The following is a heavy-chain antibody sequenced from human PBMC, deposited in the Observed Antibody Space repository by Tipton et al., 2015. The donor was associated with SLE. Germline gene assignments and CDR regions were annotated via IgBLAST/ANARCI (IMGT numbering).Heavy chain of an antibody. CDR2: IYSSGST. D-gene: IGHD1-1*01. CDR1: GGSISSDGYY. CDR3: ARAAFNWNDRDALDI. J-gene: IGHJ3*02. V-gene: IGHV4-61*02. Sequence: LRLSCTVSGGSISSDGYYWNWIRQPAGKRLEWIGRIYSSGSTNYNPSLKSRVTISVDTSKNQFSLRLRSVTAADTATYFCARAAFNWNDRDALDIWGQGTLVAVSS.